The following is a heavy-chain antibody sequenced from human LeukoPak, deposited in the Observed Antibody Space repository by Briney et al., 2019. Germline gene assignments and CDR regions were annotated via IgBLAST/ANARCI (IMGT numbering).Heavy chain of an antibody. Sequence: PSETLSLTCTVSGGSISSSSYYWRWIRQPPGKGLEWIGSIYYSGSTYYNPSLKSRVTISVDTSKNQFSLKLSSVTAADTAVYYCASQMATNDYWGQGTLVTASS. CDR3: ASQMATNDY. D-gene: IGHD5-24*01. CDR1: GGSISSSSYY. V-gene: IGHV4-39*07. CDR2: IYYSGST. J-gene: IGHJ4*02.